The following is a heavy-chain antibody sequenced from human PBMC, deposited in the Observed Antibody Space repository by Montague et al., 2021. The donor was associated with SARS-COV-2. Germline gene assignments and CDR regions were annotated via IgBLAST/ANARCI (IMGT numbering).Heavy chain of an antibody. V-gene: IGHV4-34*01. Sequence: SETLSLTCAVYGGSFSNYYWSWIRQPPGKGLEWIGEINHSGSTNYNPSLKSRVTISVDTSKNQFSLKLSSVTAADTAVYYCARDVGWYSSSWFDYWGQGTLVTASS. CDR2: INHSGST. CDR3: ARDVGWYSSSWFDY. J-gene: IGHJ4*02. D-gene: IGHD6-13*01. CDR1: GGSFSNYY.